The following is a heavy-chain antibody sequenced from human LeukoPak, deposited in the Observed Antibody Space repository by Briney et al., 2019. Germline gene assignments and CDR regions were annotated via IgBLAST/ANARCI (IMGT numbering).Heavy chain of an antibody. Sequence: PSQTLSLTCTVSGGSISSGSYYWSWIRQPAGKGLEWIGRIYTSGSTNYNPSLKSRVTISVDTSKNQFSLKLSSVTAADTAVYYCARGGSGGGVIVIGAFDIWGQGRMLTVSS. CDR1: GGSISSGSYY. J-gene: IGHJ3*02. CDR2: IYTSGST. D-gene: IGHD3-16*02. CDR3: ARGGSGGGVIVIGAFDI. V-gene: IGHV4-61*02.